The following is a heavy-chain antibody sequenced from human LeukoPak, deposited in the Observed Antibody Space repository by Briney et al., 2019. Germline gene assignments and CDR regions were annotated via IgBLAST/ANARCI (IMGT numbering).Heavy chain of an antibody. V-gene: IGHV3-21*01. CDR1: GFTFSSYA. J-gene: IGHJ6*02. Sequence: GGSLRLSCAASGFTFSSYAMSWVRQAPGKGLEWVSSISSSSSYIYYADSVKGRFTISRDNAKNSLYLQMNSLRAEDTAVYYCARGAYCSGGSCYSGYYYYGMDVWGQGTTVTVSS. CDR3: ARGAYCSGGSCYSGYYYYGMDV. CDR2: ISSSSSYI. D-gene: IGHD2-15*01.